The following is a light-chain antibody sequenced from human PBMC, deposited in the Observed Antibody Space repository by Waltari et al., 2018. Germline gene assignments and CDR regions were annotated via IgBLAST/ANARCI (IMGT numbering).Light chain of an antibody. CDR2: WAF. CDR3: QQYYSTPFT. Sequence: DIVMTQSPDSLAVSLVSRSTINCKSSQSVLYSSNNKNYLAWYQQKPGQPPKLLIYWAFTRESGVPDRFSGSGSGTDFTLTISSLQAEDVAVYYCQQYYSTPFTFGPGTKVDIK. V-gene: IGKV4-1*01. J-gene: IGKJ3*01. CDR1: QSVLYSSNNKNY.